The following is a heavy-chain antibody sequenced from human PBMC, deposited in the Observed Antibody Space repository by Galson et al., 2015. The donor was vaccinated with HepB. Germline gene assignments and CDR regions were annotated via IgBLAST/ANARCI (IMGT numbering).Heavy chain of an antibody. D-gene: IGHD3-16*01. V-gene: IGHV3-53*01. CDR2: IYSGGST. Sequence: SLRLSCAASGFTVSSNYMSWVRQAPGKGLEWVSVIYSGGSTYYADSVKGRFTISRDNSKNTLYLQMNSLRAEDTAVYYCARGRDPRWSPYYGMDVWGQGTTVTVSS. CDR3: ARGRDPRWSPYYGMDV. J-gene: IGHJ6*02. CDR1: GFTVSSNY.